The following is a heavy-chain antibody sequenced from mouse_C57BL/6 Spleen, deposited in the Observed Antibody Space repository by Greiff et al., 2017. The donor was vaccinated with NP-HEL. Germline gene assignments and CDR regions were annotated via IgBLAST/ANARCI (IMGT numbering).Heavy chain of an antibody. D-gene: IGHD1-1*01. CDR3: ARSPYGSSLWYFDV. CDR2: INPNNGGT. V-gene: IGHV1-22*01. Sequence: VQLQQSGPELVKPGASVKMSCKASGYTFTDYNMHWVKQSHGKSLEWIGYINPNNGGTSYNQKFKGKATLTVNKSSSTAYMELRSLTSEDSAVYYCARSPYGSSLWYFDVWGTGTTVTVSS. CDR1: GYTFTDYN. J-gene: IGHJ1*03.